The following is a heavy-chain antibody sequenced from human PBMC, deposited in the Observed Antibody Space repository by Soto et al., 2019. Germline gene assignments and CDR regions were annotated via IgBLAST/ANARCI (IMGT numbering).Heavy chain of an antibody. CDR2: MSYDGSHE. CDR1: GFTFSSYG. CDR3: AKGSVLRVVEAPLAILGGVDV. D-gene: IGHD2-8*01. V-gene: IGHV3-33*06. J-gene: IGHJ6*02. Sequence: XVSLRLSFVASGFTFSSYGMHWVRQAPGKGLEWVAVMSYDGSHEYYADSVKGRFTISRDNSKTILYLQMNSLRLEDTAVYYCAKGSVLRVVEAPLAILGGVDVWGQGAMVTVSS.